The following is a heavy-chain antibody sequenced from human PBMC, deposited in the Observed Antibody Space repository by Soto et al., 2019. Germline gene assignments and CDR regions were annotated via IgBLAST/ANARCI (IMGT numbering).Heavy chain of an antibody. CDR1: GGSVNSGNYY. CDR2: MSHSGGT. Sequence: QVQLQQWGAGLLKPSETLSLTCAVFGGSVNSGNYYWSWIRQPPGKGLEWIGEMSHSGGTHFNPSLKSRVNLSVDTSKNQFSLKMSSVTAADTALYYCARVERGTATTVVDAFDIWGPGTMVTVSS. CDR3: ARVERGTATTVVDAFDI. D-gene: IGHD1-1*01. J-gene: IGHJ3*02. V-gene: IGHV4-34*01.